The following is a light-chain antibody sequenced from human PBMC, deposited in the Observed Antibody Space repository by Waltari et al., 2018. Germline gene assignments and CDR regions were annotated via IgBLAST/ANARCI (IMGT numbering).Light chain of an antibody. J-gene: IGKJ1*01. V-gene: IGKV1-5*03. Sequence: DIQVTQSPSTLSASVGDRVTITCRASQSIVVWLAWYQQKPGKAPRLLIYKASYLESGVPSRFSGSGSGTAFTLTISSLQADDFATYYCLQYNSYPWTFGQGTKEEIK. CDR2: KAS. CDR3: LQYNSYPWT. CDR1: QSIVVW.